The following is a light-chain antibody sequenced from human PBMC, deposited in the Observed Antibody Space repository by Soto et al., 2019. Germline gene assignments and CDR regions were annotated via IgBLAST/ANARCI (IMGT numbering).Light chain of an antibody. CDR2: AAS. J-gene: IGKJ2*01. CDR1: QSISSY. V-gene: IGKV1-39*01. Sequence: DIQMTQSPSSLSASVGDRVTITCRASQSISSYLNWYQQKPGKAPKLLIYAASRLQSGVPSRFSGSGTGTDFTLTISSLQPEDFATYYCQQSYSTPRSTFGQGTKLEIK. CDR3: QQSYSTPRST.